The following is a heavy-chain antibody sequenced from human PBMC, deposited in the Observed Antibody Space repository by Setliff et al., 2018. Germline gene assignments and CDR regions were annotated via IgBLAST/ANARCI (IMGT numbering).Heavy chain of an antibody. CDR2: VNDSGGA. V-gene: IGHV4-34*01. J-gene: IGHJ4*02. D-gene: IGHD3-10*01. CDR1: GGSFSGYF. Sequence: SETLSLTCDVFGGSFSGYFWAWIRQSPGKGLEWIGDVNDSGGANYKPSLKSRLTISRDTSKNQLSLNLSSVTAADTAVYYCARGRCYGSGSYSLWGQGTLVTVSS. CDR3: ARGRCYGSGSYSL.